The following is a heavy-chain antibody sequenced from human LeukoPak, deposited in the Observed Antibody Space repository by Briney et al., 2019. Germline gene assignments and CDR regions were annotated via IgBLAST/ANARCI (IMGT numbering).Heavy chain of an antibody. D-gene: IGHD2-15*01. V-gene: IGHV1-69*05. CDR2: IIPIFGTT. CDR3: ARGLRDTYCSGGSRYSDY. Sequence: ASVKVSCKASGGTLRNYVISWVRQAPGQGLEWMGGIIPIFGTTNYAQKFQGRVTISTDESTSTAYMDLSSLRSEDTAIYYCARGLRDTYCSGGSRYSDYWGQGTLVTVSS. CDR1: GGTLRNYV. J-gene: IGHJ4*02.